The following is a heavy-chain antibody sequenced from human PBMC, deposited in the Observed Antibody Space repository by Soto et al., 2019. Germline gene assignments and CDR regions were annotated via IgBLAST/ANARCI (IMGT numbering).Heavy chain of an antibody. J-gene: IGHJ4*02. V-gene: IGHV3-48*01. Sequence: EVQLVESGGGLVQPGGSLRLSCAASGFTFSSYSMNWVRQAPGKGLEWVSYISSSSSTIYYADSVKGRFTISRDNAKNSLYLQMNSLRAEDTAVHYCASFVAAQGYWGQGTLVTVSS. D-gene: IGHD2-15*01. CDR1: GFTFSSYS. CDR2: ISSSSSTI. CDR3: ASFVAAQGY.